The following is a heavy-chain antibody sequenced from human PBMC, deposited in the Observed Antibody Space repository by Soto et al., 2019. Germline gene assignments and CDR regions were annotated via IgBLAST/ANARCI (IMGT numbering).Heavy chain of an antibody. J-gene: IGHJ6*02. D-gene: IGHD5-12*01. CDR2: ISYDGSNK. Sequence: GGSLRLSCAASGFTFSSYGMHWVRQAPGKGLEWVAVISYDGSNKYYADSVKGRFTISRDNSKNTLYLQMNSLRAEDTAVYYCAKLTTTFYGMDVWGQGTTVTVSS. V-gene: IGHV3-30*18. CDR3: AKLTTTFYGMDV. CDR1: GFTFSSYG.